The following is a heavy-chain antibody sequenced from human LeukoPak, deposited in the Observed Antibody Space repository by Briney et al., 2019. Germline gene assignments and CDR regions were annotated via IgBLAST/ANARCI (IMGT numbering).Heavy chain of an antibody. V-gene: IGHV4-34*01. CDR2: INHSGST. CDR1: GGSFSGYY. CDR3: ARELVLRYFDLGAADG. D-gene: IGHD3-9*01. J-gene: IGHJ4*02. Sequence: PSETLSLTCAVYGGSFSGYYWSWIRQPPGKGLEWIGEINHSGSTNYNPSLKSRVTISVDTSKNQFSLKLSSVTAADTAVYYCARELVLRYFDLGAADGWGQGTLVTVSS.